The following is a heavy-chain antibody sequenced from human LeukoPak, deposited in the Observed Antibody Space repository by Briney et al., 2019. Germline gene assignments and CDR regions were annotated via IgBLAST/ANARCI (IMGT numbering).Heavy chain of an antibody. Sequence: GGSLRLSCAASGFTFSSYWMSWVRQAPGKGLEWVANIKQDGSEKYYVDSVKGRFTIFRDNSKNTVYLQMNSLRVEDTAVYYCAKSLYGGCDYWGQGTVVTVSS. CDR2: IKQDGSEK. D-gene: IGHD3-16*02. J-gene: IGHJ4*02. CDR1: GFTFSSYW. V-gene: IGHV3-7*03. CDR3: AKSLYGGCDY.